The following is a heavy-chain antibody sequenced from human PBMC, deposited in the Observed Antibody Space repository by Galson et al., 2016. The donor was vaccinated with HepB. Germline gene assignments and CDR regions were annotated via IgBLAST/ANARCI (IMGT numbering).Heavy chain of an antibody. J-gene: IGHJ4*02. CDR2: IYPGDSHT. CDR1: GYSFTSYW. V-gene: IGHV5-51*03. Sequence: QSGAEVKKPGESLKISRKGSGYSFTSYWIGWVRQMPGKGLEWMGIIYPGDSHTKYNPSFQGQVTFSADKSMNTAFLQWSSLKASDTAIYYCARATYNFGSGNDLDSWGQGRMVIVSS. CDR3: ARATYNFGSGNDLDS. D-gene: IGHD3-10*01.